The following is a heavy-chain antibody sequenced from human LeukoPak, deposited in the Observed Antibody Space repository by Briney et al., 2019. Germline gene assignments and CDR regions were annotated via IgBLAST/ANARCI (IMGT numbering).Heavy chain of an antibody. V-gene: IGHV1-8*03. CDR2: MNPNSGNT. Sequence: ASVKVSCKASGYTFTSYDINWVRQATGQGLEWMGWMNPNSGNTGYAQKFQGRVTITRNTSISTAYMELSSLRSEDTAVYYCARDIAASGLPRIFDFWGQGILVTVSS. CDR1: GYTFTSYD. D-gene: IGHD6-13*01. J-gene: IGHJ4*02. CDR3: ARDIAASGLPRIFDF.